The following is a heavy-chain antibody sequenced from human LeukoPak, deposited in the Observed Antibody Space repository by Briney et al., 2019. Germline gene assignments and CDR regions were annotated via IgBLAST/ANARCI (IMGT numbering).Heavy chain of an antibody. D-gene: IGHD5-18*01. J-gene: IGHJ6*03. V-gene: IGHV3-30*02. CDR1: GFTFSRYG. Sequence: PGGSLRLSCAASGFTFSRYGMHWVRQAPGKGLEWVAFIRYDGSNKYYADSVKGRFTISRDNSKNTLYLQMNSLRAEDTAVYYCARVQRGYSYNPLGYYYYYMDVWGKGTTVTVSS. CDR3: ARVQRGYSYNPLGYYYYYMDV. CDR2: IRYDGSNK.